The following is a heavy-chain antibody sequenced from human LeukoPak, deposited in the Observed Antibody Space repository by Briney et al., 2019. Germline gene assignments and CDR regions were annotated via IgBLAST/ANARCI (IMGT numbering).Heavy chain of an antibody. V-gene: IGHV1-18*01. CDR2: ISAYNSNT. Sequence: ASVKVSCKASGYTFTNYGISWVRQAPGQRLEWVGWISAYNSNTVYAQKLQARVTMSTDTSTSTAYKELRSLTSDDTAVYYCAKDVWSSSETIDFDSWGQGTLVTVSS. CDR1: GYTFTNYG. D-gene: IGHD2-2*01. J-gene: IGHJ4*02. CDR3: AKDVWSSSETIDFDS.